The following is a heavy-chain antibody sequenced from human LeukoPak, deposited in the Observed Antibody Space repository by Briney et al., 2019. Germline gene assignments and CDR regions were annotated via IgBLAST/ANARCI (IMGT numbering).Heavy chain of an antibody. CDR1: GFTFDDYA. CDR3: ASLAPYSSWVRDASDV. CDR2: ISWNSGNI. Sequence: GGSLRLSCAASGFTFDDYAMHWVRQAPGKGLEWVSGISWNSGNIDYADSVKGRFTISRDNSKNTLYLQLNSLRAEDTAMYYCASLAPYSSWVRDASDVWGQGTMVTVSS. D-gene: IGHD4-11*01. J-gene: IGHJ3*01. V-gene: IGHV3-9*01.